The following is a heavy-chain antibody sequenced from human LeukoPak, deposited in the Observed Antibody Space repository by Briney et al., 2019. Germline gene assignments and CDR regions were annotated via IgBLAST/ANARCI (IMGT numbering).Heavy chain of an antibody. CDR3: GRDSGNFLDVFDF. D-gene: IGHD2/OR15-2a*01. CDR1: GFTFSRHS. V-gene: IGHV3-21*01. CDR2: ISSSSSYI. Sequence: GGSLRLSCAASGFTFSRHSINWVRQAPGKGLEWVSSISSSSSYIYYADSVKGRFTISRDNAKNSLYLQMNSLRAEDTAVYYWGRDSGNFLDVFDFGGKGKMVTVSS. J-gene: IGHJ3*01.